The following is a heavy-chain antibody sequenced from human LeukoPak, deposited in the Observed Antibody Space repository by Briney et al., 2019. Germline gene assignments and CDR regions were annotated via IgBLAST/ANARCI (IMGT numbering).Heavy chain of an antibody. CDR1: GFTFSSYA. Sequence: PGGSLRLSCAASGFTFSSYAMSWVRRAPGKGLEWVSAISGSGGSTYYADSVKGRFTISRDNSKNTLYLQMNSLRAEDTAVYYCAKGPRGYSSSWYSPLPDYWGQGTLVTVSS. CDR2: ISGSGGST. J-gene: IGHJ4*02. V-gene: IGHV3-23*01. CDR3: AKGPRGYSSSWYSPLPDY. D-gene: IGHD6-13*01.